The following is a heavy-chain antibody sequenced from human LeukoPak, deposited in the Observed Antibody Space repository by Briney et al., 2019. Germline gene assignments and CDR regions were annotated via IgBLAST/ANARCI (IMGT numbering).Heavy chain of an antibody. J-gene: IGHJ5*02. CDR2: ISGSGDST. CDR1: GFTFSSYG. V-gene: IGHV3-23*01. D-gene: IGHD5-18*01. Sequence: GGSLRLSCGAPGFTFSSYGMSWVRQAPGKGLEWVSAISGSGDSTYYADSVKGRFTISRDNAKNSLYLQMNSLRAEDTAVYYCAREPLDTAMVTPPGWFDPSGHGTLVTVSS. CDR3: AREPLDTAMVTPPGWFDP.